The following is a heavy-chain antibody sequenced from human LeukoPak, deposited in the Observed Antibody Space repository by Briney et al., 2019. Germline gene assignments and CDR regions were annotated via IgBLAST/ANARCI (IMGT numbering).Heavy chain of an antibody. D-gene: IGHD2-2*01. Sequence: PGGSLRLSCAAYGFTFSSYSMNWARQAPGKGLEWVSSISSSSSYIYYADSVKVRFTISRDNAKTSLYLQMNSLRAEDTAVYYCARDEGVVVPAASLAFDIWGQGTMLTVSS. J-gene: IGHJ3*02. CDR3: ARDEGVVVPAASLAFDI. CDR2: ISSSSSYI. V-gene: IGHV3-21*01. CDR1: GFTFSSYS.